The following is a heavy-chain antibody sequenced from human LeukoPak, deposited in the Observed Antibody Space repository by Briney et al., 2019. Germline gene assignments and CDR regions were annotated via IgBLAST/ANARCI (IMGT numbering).Heavy chain of an antibody. CDR1: GFTVSSHY. D-gene: IGHD6-6*01. CDR3: ARGWSEQLVNDAFDV. J-gene: IGHJ3*01. Sequence: PGGSLRLSCAASGFTVSSHYLNWVRQAPGKGLEWVSTLYSDGRPYYADSVKGRFTISRHHSTNTVYLQMTSLRPNDTAVYFCARGWSEQLVNDAFDVWGQGTLVSVSS. V-gene: IGHV3-53*04. CDR2: LYSDGRP.